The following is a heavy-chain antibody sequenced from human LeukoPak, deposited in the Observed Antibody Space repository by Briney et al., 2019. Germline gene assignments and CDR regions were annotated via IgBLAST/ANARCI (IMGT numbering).Heavy chain of an antibody. Sequence: ASVKVSCKASGYTFTGYYMHWVRQAPGQGLEWMGWISAYNGNTNYAQKLQGRVTMTTDTSTSTAYMELRSLRSDDTAVYYCARLTFRGGGYDFSLRWLHDAFDIWGQGTMVTVSS. J-gene: IGHJ3*02. CDR1: GYTFTGYY. CDR3: ARLTFRGGGYDFSLRWLHDAFDI. V-gene: IGHV1-18*04. D-gene: IGHD5-12*01. CDR2: ISAYNGNT.